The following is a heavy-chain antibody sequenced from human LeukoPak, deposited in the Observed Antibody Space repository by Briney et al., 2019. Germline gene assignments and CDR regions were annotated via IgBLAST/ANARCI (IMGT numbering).Heavy chain of an antibody. D-gene: IGHD3-22*01. CDR2: IGTAGDT. CDR1: GFTFSSYD. CDR3: ARATAIYDSSGYSRWGMDV. J-gene: IGHJ6*02. Sequence: GGSLRLSCAASGFTFSSYDMHWVRQAKGKGLEWVSGIGTAGDTYYPGSVKGRYTISRENAKNSLYLQMNSLRAGDTAVYYCARATAIYDSSGYSRWGMDVWGQGTTVTVSS. V-gene: IGHV3-13*01.